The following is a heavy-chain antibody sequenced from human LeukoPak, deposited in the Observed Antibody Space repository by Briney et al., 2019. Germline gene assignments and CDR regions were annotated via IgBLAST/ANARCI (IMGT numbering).Heavy chain of an antibody. D-gene: IGHD5-12*01. Sequence: SETLSLTCTVSGGSISSYYWSWIRQPPGKGLEWIGYIHYSGSTHYNPSLKSRVTISVDTSKNQVSLKLRSVAAADTAVYYCARTTEGYAGGPGYSYYYYMDVWGKGTTVTVSS. J-gene: IGHJ6*03. CDR1: GGSISSYY. CDR3: ARTTEGYAGGPGYSYYYYMDV. V-gene: IGHV4-59*01. CDR2: IHYSGST.